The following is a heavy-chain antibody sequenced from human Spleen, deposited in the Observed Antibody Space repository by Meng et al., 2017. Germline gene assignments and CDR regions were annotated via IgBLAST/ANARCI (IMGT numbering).Heavy chain of an antibody. Sequence: SETLSLTCAVSGGSISSGDNSWSWIRQHPGKGLEWIGYIYYSGTTYYNPSLKSRVTISVDTSKNHFSLKLSSVTAADTAVYYCATGTYYLDYWGQGTLVTVSS. CDR1: GGSISSGDNS. D-gene: IGHD1-26*01. CDR2: IYYSGTT. CDR3: ATGTYYLDY. V-gene: IGHV4-31*02. J-gene: IGHJ4*02.